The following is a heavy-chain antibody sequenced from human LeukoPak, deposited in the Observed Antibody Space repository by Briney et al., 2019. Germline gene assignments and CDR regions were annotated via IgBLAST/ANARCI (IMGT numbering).Heavy chain of an antibody. CDR3: ARLKAVAGMNLPTDY. D-gene: IGHD6-19*01. J-gene: IGHJ4*02. CDR1: GFTFSNYA. V-gene: IGHV3-30*04. Sequence: GGSLRLSCAASGFTFSNYAFHWVRQAPGKGLEWVALISYDGSNKYYADSVKGRFTISRDNSKSTLYLQMNSLRAEDTAVYYCARLKAVAGMNLPTDYWGQGTLVTVSS. CDR2: ISYDGSNK.